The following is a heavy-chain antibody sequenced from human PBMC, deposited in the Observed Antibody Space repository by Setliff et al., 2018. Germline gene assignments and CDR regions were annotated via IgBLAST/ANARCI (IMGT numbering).Heavy chain of an antibody. CDR3: RVWIGDLSRDF. D-gene: IGHD3-10*01. CDR2: ISWDGVTT. J-gene: IGHJ4*02. CDR1: GFTFDDFA. V-gene: IGHV3-43D*04. Sequence: PGGSLRLSCAASGFTFDDFAMHWVRQPPGKGLEWVSLISWDGVTTYYADSVKGRFTISRDNSKNTFDLQMNSLRAEDTAVYYCRVWIGDLSRDFWGRGTLVTVSS.